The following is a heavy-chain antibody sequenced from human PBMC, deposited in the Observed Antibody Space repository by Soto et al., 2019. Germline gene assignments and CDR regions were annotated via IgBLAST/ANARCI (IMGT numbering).Heavy chain of an antibody. V-gene: IGHV4-59*01. J-gene: IGHJ5*02. Sequence: SETLSLTCTVSGDSISSYYWSWIRQPPGKGLEWIGYLYYSGSTNYNPSLKSRATISVDTSKNQFSLKLSSVTAADTAVYYCATGIEVAAKWFDPWGQGTLVTVSS. CDR2: LYYSGST. D-gene: IGHD6-19*01. CDR1: GDSISSYY. CDR3: ATGIEVAAKWFDP.